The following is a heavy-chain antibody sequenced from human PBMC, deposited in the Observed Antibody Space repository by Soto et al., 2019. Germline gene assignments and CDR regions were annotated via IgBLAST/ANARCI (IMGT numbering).Heavy chain of an antibody. CDR2: IYYSGST. D-gene: IGHD3-22*01. CDR3: ARLVDSAYDSSGYYAYWYFDL. J-gene: IGHJ2*01. V-gene: IGHV4-59*01. CDR1: GGSISSYY. Sequence: QVQLQESGPGLVKPSETLSLTCTVSGGSISSYYWSWIRQPPGKGLEWIGYIYYSGSTNYNPSLKSRVTISVDTSKHQFSLKLSSVTAADTAVYYCARLVDSAYDSSGYYAYWYFDLWGRGTLVTVSS.